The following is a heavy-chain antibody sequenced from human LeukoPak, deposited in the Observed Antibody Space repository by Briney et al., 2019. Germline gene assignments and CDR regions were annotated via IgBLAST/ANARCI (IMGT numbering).Heavy chain of an antibody. J-gene: IGHJ4*02. CDR2: IKQDGSEK. V-gene: IGHV3-7*01. CDR3: ATLGIRYFEAYYFDY. Sequence: PGGSLRLSCAASGFTFSSYWMSWVRQAPGKGLEWVANIKQDGSEKYYVDSVKGRFTISRDNAKNSLYLQMNSLRAEDTAVYYCATLGIRYFEAYYFDYWGQGTLVTVSS. CDR1: GFTFSSYW. D-gene: IGHD3-9*01.